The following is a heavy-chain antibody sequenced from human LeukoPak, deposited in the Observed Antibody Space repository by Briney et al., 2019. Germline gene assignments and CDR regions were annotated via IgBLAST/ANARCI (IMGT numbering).Heavy chain of an antibody. D-gene: IGHD2-15*01. CDR2: IKSKTDGGTT. Sequence: GGSLRLSCAASGFTFSNAWMSWVRQAPGKGLEWVGRIKSKTDGGTTDYAAPVKGRFTISRDDSKNTLYLQMNSLKTEDTAVYYCTTDLVVVAATMSPRDYWGQGTLVTVSS. J-gene: IGHJ4*02. CDR1: GFTFSNAW. V-gene: IGHV3-15*01. CDR3: TTDLVVVAATMSPRDY.